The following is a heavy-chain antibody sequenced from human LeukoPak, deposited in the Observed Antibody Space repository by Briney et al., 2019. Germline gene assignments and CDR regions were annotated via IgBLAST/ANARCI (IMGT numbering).Heavy chain of an antibody. Sequence: SETLSLTCTVSGGSISSYYWSWIRQPPGKGLEWIGYIYYSGSTNYNPSLKSRVTLSVDTSTNQSSLKLSSVTAADTAVYYCARDSYYWFDPWGQGTLVTVSS. D-gene: IGHD2-8*01. CDR3: ARDSYYWFDP. CDR2: IYYSGST. CDR1: GGSISSYY. J-gene: IGHJ5*02. V-gene: IGHV4-59*01.